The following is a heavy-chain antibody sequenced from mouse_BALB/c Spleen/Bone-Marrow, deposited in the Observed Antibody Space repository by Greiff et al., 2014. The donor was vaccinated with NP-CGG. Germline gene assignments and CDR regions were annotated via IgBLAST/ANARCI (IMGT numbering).Heavy chain of an antibody. J-gene: IGHJ2*01. CDR1: GFTFSSFG. Sequence: DVMLVESGGGLVQPGGSRKLSCAASGFTFSSFGMHWVRQAPEKGLEWVAYISSGSSTIYYADTVKGRFTISRDNPKNTLFLQMTSLRSEDTAMYYCARLRRYYGYFDYWGLGTTLTVSS. V-gene: IGHV5-17*02. CDR3: ARLRRYYGYFDY. CDR2: ISSGSSTI. D-gene: IGHD1-1*01.